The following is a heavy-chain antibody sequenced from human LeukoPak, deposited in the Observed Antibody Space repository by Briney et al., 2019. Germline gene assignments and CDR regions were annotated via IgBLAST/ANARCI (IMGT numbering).Heavy chain of an antibody. CDR2: IIPIFGTA. J-gene: IGHJ4*02. CDR3: AKTILARGYSGYDYDYFDY. V-gene: IGHV1-69*13. CDR1: GGTFSSYA. Sequence: SVKVSFKASGGTFSSYAISWVRQAPGQGLEWMGGIIPIFGTANYAQKFQGRVTITADESTSTAYMELSSLRSEDTAVYYCAKTILARGYSGYDYDYFDYWGQGTLVTVSS. D-gene: IGHD5-12*01.